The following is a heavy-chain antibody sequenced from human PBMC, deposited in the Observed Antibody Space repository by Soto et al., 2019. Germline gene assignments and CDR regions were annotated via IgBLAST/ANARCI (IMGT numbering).Heavy chain of an antibody. V-gene: IGHV3-23*01. CDR2: NSGSGGRT. Sequence: GGSLRLSCAASGFTFSSYAMSWVRQAPGKGLEWVSANSGSGGRTYYADSVKGRFTNSRDNSKNTLYLQMNSLRAEDTAVYYCAKVPPRRVAAAGTVDYWGQGTLVTVSS. CDR1: GFTFSSYA. J-gene: IGHJ4*02. CDR3: AKVPPRRVAAAGTVDY. D-gene: IGHD6-13*01.